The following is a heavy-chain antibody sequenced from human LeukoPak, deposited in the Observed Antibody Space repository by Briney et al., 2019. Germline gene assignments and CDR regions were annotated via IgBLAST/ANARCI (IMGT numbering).Heavy chain of an antibody. D-gene: IGHD3-3*01. CDR2: IYYSGST. J-gene: IGHJ6*03. CDR3: ARVGYAFWSGYPGYYYYYMDV. Sequence: SETLSLTCTVSGRSISSYYWSWIRQPPGKGLEWIGYIYYSGSTNYNPSLKSRVTISVDTSKNQFSLKLSSVTAADTAVYYCARVGYAFWSGYPGYYYYYMDVWGKGTTVTVSS. CDR1: GRSISSYY. V-gene: IGHV4-59*01.